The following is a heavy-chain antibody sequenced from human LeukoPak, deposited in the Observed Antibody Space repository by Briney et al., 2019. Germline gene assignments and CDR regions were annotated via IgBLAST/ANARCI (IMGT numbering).Heavy chain of an antibody. D-gene: IGHD3-10*01. J-gene: IGHJ5*02. V-gene: IGHV1-18*01. CDR2: ISAYNGNT. Sequence: ASVKLSFKASGYTFTSYGISWVRQAPGQGLEWMGWISAYNGNTNYAQKLQGRVTMTTDTSTSTAYMELRNLRSDDTAVYYCARVYYGSGYQEGGNWFHRWGQGTLVTVSS. CDR1: GYTFTSYG. CDR3: ARVYYGSGYQEGGNWFHR.